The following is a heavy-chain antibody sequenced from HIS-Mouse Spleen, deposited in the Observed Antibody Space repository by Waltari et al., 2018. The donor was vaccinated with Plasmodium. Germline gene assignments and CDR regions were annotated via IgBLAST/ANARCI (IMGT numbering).Heavy chain of an antibody. D-gene: IGHD1-26*01. CDR1: GGSIRSSSYY. J-gene: IGHJ4*02. V-gene: IGHV4-39*01. Sequence: QLQLQESGPGLVKPSETLSLTSTFSGGSIRSSSYYWGWIRQTPGKGLEWIGSTYSSGSTYYNPALKSRVTISVDTSKNQFFLKLSSVTAADTAVYYCARRGGSYYYFDYWGQGTLVTVSS. CDR2: TYSSGST. CDR3: ARRGGSYYYFDY.